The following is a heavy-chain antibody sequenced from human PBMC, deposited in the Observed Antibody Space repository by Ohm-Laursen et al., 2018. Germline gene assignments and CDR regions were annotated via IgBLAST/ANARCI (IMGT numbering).Heavy chain of an antibody. CDR2: IRKDGGET. CDR3: ARDPTFHAFDI. Sequence: SLRLSCSATGFTFDEYSMHWVRQAPGKGLERVANIRKDGGETYYVDSVKGRFTISRDNAKNSLYLQINSLKGEDTAVYFCARDPTFHAFDIWGQGTMVTVSS. J-gene: IGHJ3*02. CDR1: GFTFDEYS. V-gene: IGHV3-7*01. D-gene: IGHD2/OR15-2a*01.